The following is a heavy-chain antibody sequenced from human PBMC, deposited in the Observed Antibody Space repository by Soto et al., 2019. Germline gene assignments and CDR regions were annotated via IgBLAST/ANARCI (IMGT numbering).Heavy chain of an antibody. CDR3: ARTAPGDQIAAALFRTESSWFDP. J-gene: IGHJ5*02. V-gene: IGHV4-4*02. D-gene: IGHD6-13*01. Sequence: PSETLSLTCAVSGGSISSSNWWSWVRQPPGKGLEWIGEIYHSGSTNYNPSLKSRVTISVDKSKNQFSLKLSSVTAADTAVYYCARTAPGDQIAAALFRTESSWFDPWGQGTLVTVSS. CDR1: GGSISSSNW. CDR2: IYHSGST.